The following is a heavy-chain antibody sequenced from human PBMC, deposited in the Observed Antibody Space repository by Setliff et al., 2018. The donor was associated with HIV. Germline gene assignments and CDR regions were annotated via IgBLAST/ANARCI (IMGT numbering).Heavy chain of an antibody. CDR3: ATSTLGWSDAALDI. CDR2: ISTYNGNT. V-gene: IGHV1-18*01. Sequence: ASVKVSCKASGYSFTSYTINWVRQAPGQGLEWMGWISTYNGNTNYAQKLQGRVAMTTDTSTTTAYMELRRLKSEDTAVYYCATSTLGWSDAALDIWGQGTMVTVS. D-gene: IGHD2-21*01. J-gene: IGHJ3*02. CDR1: GYSFTSYT.